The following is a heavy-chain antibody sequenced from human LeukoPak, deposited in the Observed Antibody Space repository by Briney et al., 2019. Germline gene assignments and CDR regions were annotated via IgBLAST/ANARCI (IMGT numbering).Heavy chain of an antibody. J-gene: IGHJ3*02. V-gene: IGHV4-34*01. CDR2: INHSGST. CDR1: GGSFSGYY. CDR3: ARMVTIMNDAFDI. D-gene: IGHD3-16*01. Sequence: SETLSLTCAVYGGSFSGYYWSWIRQPPGKGLEWIGEINHSGSTNYNPSLKSRVTISVDTSKNQFTLKLSSVTAADTAVYYCARMVTIMNDAFDIWGQGTMVTVSS.